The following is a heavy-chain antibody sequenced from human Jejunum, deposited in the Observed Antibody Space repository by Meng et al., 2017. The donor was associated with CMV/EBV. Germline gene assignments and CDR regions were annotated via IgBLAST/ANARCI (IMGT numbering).Heavy chain of an antibody. CDR2: ISYDEFKG. CDR3: ARDRGQLSGGFYYGMDV. D-gene: IGHD1-1*01. CDR1: TFSSYA. J-gene: IGHJ6*02. Sequence: TFSSYALHWVRQAPGKGLEWVAVISYDEFKGDCADSVKGRFTISRDNSNNTLFLQMNSLRPEDTAVYYCARDRGQLSGGFYYGMDVWGQGTTVTVSS. V-gene: IGHV3-30*04.